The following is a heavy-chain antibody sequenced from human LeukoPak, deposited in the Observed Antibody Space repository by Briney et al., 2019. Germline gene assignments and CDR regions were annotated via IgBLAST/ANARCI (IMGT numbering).Heavy chain of an antibody. CDR1: GFTFDDYT. CDR3: ATFGVIIRNNYFDF. CDR2: ISWDGGST. J-gene: IGHJ4*02. Sequence: GGSLRLSCAASGFTFDDYTMHWVRQAPGKGLEWVSLISWDGGSTYYADSVKGRSTISRDNSKNTLFLEMGSLRADDTAIYYCATFGVIIRNNYFDFWGQGALVIVSS. D-gene: IGHD3-3*01. V-gene: IGHV3-43*01.